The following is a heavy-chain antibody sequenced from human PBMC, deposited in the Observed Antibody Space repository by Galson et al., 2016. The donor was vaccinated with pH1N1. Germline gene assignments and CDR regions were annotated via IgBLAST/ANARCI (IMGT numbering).Heavy chain of an antibody. Sequence: ETLSLTCTVSGGSISSYYWSWIRQPAGKGLEWIGRIYSSGSTNYNPSLKSRVTMSVDTSKNQFSLKLSSVTAADTAVYYCAREHGFGSENMGDWFDPWGQGTLVTVSS. CDR3: AREHGFGSENMGDWFDP. CDR2: IYSSGST. CDR1: GGSISSYY. D-gene: IGHD3-10*01. V-gene: IGHV4-4*07. J-gene: IGHJ5*02.